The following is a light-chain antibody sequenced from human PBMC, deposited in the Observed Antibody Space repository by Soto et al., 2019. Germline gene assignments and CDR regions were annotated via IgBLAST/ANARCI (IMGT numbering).Light chain of an antibody. CDR3: QQSYNIPRT. J-gene: IGKJ1*01. CDR1: QSISSW. CDR2: DAS. V-gene: IGKV1-5*01. Sequence: DIQMTQSPSTLSASVGERVTITCRASQSISSWLAWYQQKPGKAPKLLIYDASSLESGVPSRFSGSGSGTEFTLTISSLQPDDFATYYCQQSYNIPRTFGQGTTVDIK.